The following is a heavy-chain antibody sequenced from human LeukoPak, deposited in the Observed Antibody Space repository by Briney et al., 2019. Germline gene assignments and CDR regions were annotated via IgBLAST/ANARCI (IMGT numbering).Heavy chain of an antibody. CDR2: MRYDGSNT. V-gene: IGHV3-30*02. D-gene: IGHD3-9*01. CDR3: ANGPHYNILTGFYKVRSHLDY. Sequence: GGSLRLSCAASGFTFSNYGMHWVRQAPGKGLEWLAFMRYDGSNTHYADSVKGRFTISRDNSKNTLFLQMNSLRSEDTALYYCANGPHYNILTGFYKVRSHLDYWGQGILVTASS. CDR1: GFTFSNYG. J-gene: IGHJ4*02.